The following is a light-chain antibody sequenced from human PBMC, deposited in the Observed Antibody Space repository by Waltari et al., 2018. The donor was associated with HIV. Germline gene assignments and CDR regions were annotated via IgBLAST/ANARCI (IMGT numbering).Light chain of an antibody. CDR2: SNN. V-gene: IGLV1-44*01. CDR3: AAWDDSLKGGA. CDR1: TSNIGGNT. Sequence: QSVLAQPPSASGTPGQRVTISCSGSTSNIGGNTVSWYQQLPGTAPQLLIYSNNARPSGGPVRLSGSTSGTSASLVISGLQSEDEADYYCAAWDDSLKGGAFGTGTKVTVL. J-gene: IGLJ1*01.